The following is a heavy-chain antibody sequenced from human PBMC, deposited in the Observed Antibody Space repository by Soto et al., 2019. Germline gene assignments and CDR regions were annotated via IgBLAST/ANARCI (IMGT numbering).Heavy chain of an antibody. CDR3: TSPTECEPHNTSNSGSQLHVPFDY. CDR2: IRSKANSYAT. J-gene: IGHJ4*02. Sequence: EVQLVESGGGLVQPGGSLKLSCEASGFTFSGSAMHWVRQASGRGLEWVGRIRSKANSYATAYAASVKGRFTVSRDDSKNTAYLQMNSLKTDDTAVYYCTSPTECEPHNTSNSGSQLHVPFDYWGQGTLVTVSS. D-gene: IGHD1-26*01. V-gene: IGHV3-73*02. CDR1: GFTFSGSA.